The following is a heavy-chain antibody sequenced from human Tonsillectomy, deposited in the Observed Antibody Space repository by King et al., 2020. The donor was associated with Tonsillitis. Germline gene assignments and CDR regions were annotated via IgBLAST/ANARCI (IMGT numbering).Heavy chain of an antibody. D-gene: IGHD6-13*01. Sequence: VQLQESGPGLVKPSETLSLTCAVSGNSISSGYYWGWIRQPPGKGLEWIGSIYHSGTTYYNPSLKSRVTISVDTSKNQFSLGLSSVTAADPAVYYCARSGDSSSWWNGWFDPWGQGTLVTVSS. CDR3: ARSGDSSSWWNGWFDP. CDR2: IYHSGTT. J-gene: IGHJ5*02. V-gene: IGHV4-38-2*01. CDR1: GNSISSGYY.